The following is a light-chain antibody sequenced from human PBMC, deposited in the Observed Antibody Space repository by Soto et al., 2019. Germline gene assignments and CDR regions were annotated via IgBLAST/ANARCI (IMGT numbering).Light chain of an antibody. CDR3: QQYNNWEYT. V-gene: IGKV3-15*01. Sequence: EIVMTQSPATLSVSPGERATLSCRASQSVSSNLAWYQQKPGQAPRLLIYGASTRATGIPARFSGSGSGTEFTLTISSLQSEDFAAYYCQQYNNWEYTFGQGTKVDIK. CDR1: QSVSSN. J-gene: IGKJ2*01. CDR2: GAS.